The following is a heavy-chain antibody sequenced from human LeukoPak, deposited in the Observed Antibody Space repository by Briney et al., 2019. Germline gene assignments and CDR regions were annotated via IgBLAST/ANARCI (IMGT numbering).Heavy chain of an antibody. D-gene: IGHD3-9*01. CDR3: ARRPSVLRYFDWLRYYMDV. CDR2: INHSGST. J-gene: IGHJ6*03. CDR1: GGSISSYY. V-gene: IGHV4-34*01. Sequence: PSETLSLTCTVSGGSISSYYWSWIRQPPGKGLERIGEINHSGSTNYNPSLKSRVTISVDTSKNQFSLKLSSVTAADTAVYYCARRPSVLRYFDWLRYYMDVWGKGTTVTVSS.